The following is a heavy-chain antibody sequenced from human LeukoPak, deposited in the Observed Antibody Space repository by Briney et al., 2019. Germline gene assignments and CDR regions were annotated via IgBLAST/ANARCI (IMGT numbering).Heavy chain of an antibody. CDR1: GFTVSSND. J-gene: IGHJ3*01. CDR3: AREPSPNDPGV. CDR2: IYSGGSA. V-gene: IGHV3-53*01. D-gene: IGHD2-8*01. Sequence: GGSLRLSCAASGFTVSSNDMSWVRQAPGKGLEWVSLIYSGGSAYYADSVKGRFTISRDNSKNTLYLQMNSLRAEDTAVYYCAREPSPNDPGVWGQGTMVTVSS.